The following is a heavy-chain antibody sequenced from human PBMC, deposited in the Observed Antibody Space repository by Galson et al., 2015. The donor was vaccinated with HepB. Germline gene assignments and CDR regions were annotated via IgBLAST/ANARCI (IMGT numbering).Heavy chain of an antibody. Sequence: SVKVYCKASGYTFTSYYMHWVRQAPGQGLEWMGIINPSGGSTSYAQKFQGRVTMTRDTSTSTVYMELSSLRSEDTAVYYCARGPIKNSSGYPFDYWGQGTLVTVSS. CDR1: GYTFTSYY. CDR2: INPSGGST. D-gene: IGHD3-22*01. CDR3: ARGPIKNSSGYPFDY. J-gene: IGHJ4*02. V-gene: IGHV1-46*01.